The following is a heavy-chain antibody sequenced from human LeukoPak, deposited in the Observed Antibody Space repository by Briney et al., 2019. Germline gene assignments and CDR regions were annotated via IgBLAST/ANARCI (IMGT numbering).Heavy chain of an antibody. D-gene: IGHD1-26*01. J-gene: IGHJ3*01. CDR3: TTALIYYDAFDV. CDR1: GLSFSAYW. Sequence: GGSLRLSCAASGLSFSAYWMYWVRQAPGKGLEWVSSINPDASIINHADSVKGRFTLSRDNAKNTLYLHLNSLRAEDTAVYYCTTALIYYDAFDVWGLGTRVTVSS. V-gene: IGHV3-74*01. CDR2: INPDASII.